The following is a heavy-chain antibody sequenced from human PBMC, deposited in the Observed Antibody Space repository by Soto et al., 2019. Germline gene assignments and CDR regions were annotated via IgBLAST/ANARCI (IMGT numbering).Heavy chain of an antibody. J-gene: IGHJ4*02. V-gene: IGHV4-30-4*01. CDR1: VGSTSSDDY. CDR2: IYYSGNT. Sequence: SETLYFTCTVSVGSTSSDDYWSGIRQPPGKGLEWIGHIYYSGNTDYNPSLKSRLAISIDTSKNQFSLKLSSVTAADTAVYFCAREGGESSDGLYYFDSWGQGSLVTVS. D-gene: IGHD3-16*01. CDR3: AREGGESSDGLYYFDS.